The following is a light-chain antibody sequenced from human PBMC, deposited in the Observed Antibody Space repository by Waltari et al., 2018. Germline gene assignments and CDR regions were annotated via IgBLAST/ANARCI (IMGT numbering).Light chain of an antibody. CDR1: QSVRGA. CDR3: QHYVRLPAT. Sequence: DIVLPPSPGTLSLSPGDRPTLSCRASQSVRGALAWYPQEPGQAPRLLTYGASSRATGISDRFSGSGSGTDFSLTISRLEPENFAVYYCQHYVRLPATFGQGTKVEIK. CDR2: GAS. J-gene: IGKJ1*01. V-gene: IGKV3-20*01.